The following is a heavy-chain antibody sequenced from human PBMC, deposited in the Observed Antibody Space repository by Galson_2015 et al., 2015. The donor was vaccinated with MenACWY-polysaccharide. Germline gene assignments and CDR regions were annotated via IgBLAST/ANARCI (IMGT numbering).Heavy chain of an antibody. Sequence: ALRLSCAASGFAFSSYSMNWVRQAPGKGLERVYYISSGSSTIYYADSVKGRFTISRDNAKNSLYLQMNSLRDEDTAIYYCARSCGGDCFYYYGMDVWCQGTTVTVSS. D-gene: IGHD2-21*02. V-gene: IGHV3-48*02. CDR1: GFAFSSYS. J-gene: IGHJ6*02. CDR2: ISSGSSTI. CDR3: ARSCGGDCFYYYGMDV.